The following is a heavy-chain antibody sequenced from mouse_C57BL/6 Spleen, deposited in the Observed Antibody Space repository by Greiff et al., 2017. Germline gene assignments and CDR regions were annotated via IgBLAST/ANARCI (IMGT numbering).Heavy chain of an antibody. J-gene: IGHJ2*01. D-gene: IGHD1-1*01. CDR2: INPGSGGT. V-gene: IGHV1-54*01. CDR3: ARGGGNGYVPRDY. CDR1: GYAFTNYS. Sequence: QVQLQQSGAELVRPGTSVKVSCKASGYAFTNYSIEWVKQRPGQGLEWIGVINPGSGGTNYNEKFKGKATLTADKSSSTAYMQLSSRTSEDSAVYYCARGGGNGYVPRDYWGQGTALTVSS.